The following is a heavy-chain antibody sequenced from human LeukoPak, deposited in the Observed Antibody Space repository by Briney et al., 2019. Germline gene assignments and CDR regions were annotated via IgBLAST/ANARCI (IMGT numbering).Heavy chain of an antibody. D-gene: IGHD2-21*02. V-gene: IGHV3-7*03. CDR1: GFTFSLYW. Sequence: GGSLRLSCAASGFTFSLYWMNWVRRAPGKGLEWVANIKQDGSEKYYVGSVKGRFTISRDNAKNSLYLQMNSLRAEDTAFYYCARVTSRDPLHYWGQGTLVTVSS. J-gene: IGHJ4*02. CDR3: ARVTSRDPLHY. CDR2: IKQDGSEK.